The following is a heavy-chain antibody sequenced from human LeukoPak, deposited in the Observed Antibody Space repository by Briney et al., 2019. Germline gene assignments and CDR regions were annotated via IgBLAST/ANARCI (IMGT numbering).Heavy chain of an antibody. V-gene: IGHV1-46*01. Sequence: GASVKVSCKASGYTFTSYYMHWVRQAPGQGLEWMGIINPSGGSTSYAQKFQGRVTMTRDTSTSTVYMELSSLRSEDTAVYYCARSHYYGSGSPITLDYWGQGTLVTVSS. D-gene: IGHD3-10*01. J-gene: IGHJ4*02. CDR2: INPSGGST. CDR1: GYTFTSYY. CDR3: ARSHYYGSGSPITLDY.